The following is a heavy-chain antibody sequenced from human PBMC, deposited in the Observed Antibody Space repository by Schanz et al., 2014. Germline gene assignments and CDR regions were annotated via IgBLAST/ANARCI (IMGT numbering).Heavy chain of an antibody. D-gene: IGHD6-13*01. J-gene: IGHJ4*02. CDR1: GFTFSTYA. CDR3: AKSQGSSFDS. V-gene: IGHV3-64D*06. CDR2: ISHDGYST. Sequence: EVKLLESGGTLVRPGGSLRLSCAASGFTFSTYAMAWVRQAPGKGLEYVSAISHDGYSTYYADSVKGRFTISSDNSKSTLYLQMSSLRAEDTAVYYCAKSQGSSFDSWGQGTLVTVSS.